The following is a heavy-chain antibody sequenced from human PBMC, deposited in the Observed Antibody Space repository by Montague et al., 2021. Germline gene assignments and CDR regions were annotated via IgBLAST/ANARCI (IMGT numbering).Heavy chain of an antibody. V-gene: IGHV3-7*01. Sequence: FLRLSCAASGFSFTSYAVNWVRQAPGEGLEWVANIFHDGSDRNYVDSVRGRFTISRDNAKNSLYLQMSSLGAEDTAVYYCAREKWQLDFWGRGTLVTVSS. D-gene: IGHD2-8*01. CDR3: AREKWQLDF. J-gene: IGHJ4*02. CDR1: GFSFTSYA. CDR2: IFHDGSDR.